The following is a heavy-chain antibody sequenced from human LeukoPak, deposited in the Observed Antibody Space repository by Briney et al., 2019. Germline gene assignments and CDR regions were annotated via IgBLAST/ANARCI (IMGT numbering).Heavy chain of an antibody. Sequence: GGSLRLSCAASGFSFNTQSMHWVRQAPGKGLEWVSSISNSGYYIYYADSVKGRFTISRDNAKDSLYLQMNSLRAEDTAVYYCAKDRVPGWFGELYSFDYWGQGTLVTVSS. J-gene: IGHJ4*01. CDR1: GFSFNTQS. D-gene: IGHD3-10*01. V-gene: IGHV3-21*04. CDR3: AKDRVPGWFGELYSFDY. CDR2: ISNSGYYI.